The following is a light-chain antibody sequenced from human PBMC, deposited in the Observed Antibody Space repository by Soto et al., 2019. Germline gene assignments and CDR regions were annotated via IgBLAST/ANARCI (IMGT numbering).Light chain of an antibody. V-gene: IGKV1-5*03. CDR2: KAS. CDR3: QQYNSYCT. CDR1: QSISSW. Sequence: DIQMTQSPSTLSASVGDRVTITCRASQSISSWLAWYQQKPGKAPKLLIYKASSLEGGVPSRFSGSGSGTEFTLTISSLQPDDFATYYCQQYNSYCTFGQGTKVEIK. J-gene: IGKJ1*01.